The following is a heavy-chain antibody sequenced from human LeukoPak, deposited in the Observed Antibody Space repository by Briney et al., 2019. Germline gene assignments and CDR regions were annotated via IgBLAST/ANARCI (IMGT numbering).Heavy chain of an antibody. J-gene: IGHJ6*03. CDR2: ISSSGSTI. V-gene: IGHV3-11*04. CDR1: GFTFSDYY. CDR3: ARSRGSGYSYYYYMDV. Sequence: PGGSLRLSCAASGFTFSDYYMGWIRQAPGKGLEWVSYISSSGSTIYYADSVKGRFTISRDNAKNSLYLQMNSLRAEDTAVYYCARSRGSGYSYYYYMDVWGKGTTVTVSS. D-gene: IGHD3-3*01.